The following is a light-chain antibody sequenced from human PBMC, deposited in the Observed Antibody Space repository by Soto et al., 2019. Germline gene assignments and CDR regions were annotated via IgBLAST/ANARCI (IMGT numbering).Light chain of an antibody. V-gene: IGKV3-11*01. CDR1: QSVRNY. CDR2: DAS. CDR3: QQRSNSPPWT. Sequence: EIVLTQSPATVSVSPGESATLSCMASQSVRNYLAWYQQKPGQAPRLLIFDASNRATGIPSRFSGSGSGTYFTLTISSLEPEDFAVYYCQQRSNSPPWTFGPGTRVDL. J-gene: IGKJ3*01.